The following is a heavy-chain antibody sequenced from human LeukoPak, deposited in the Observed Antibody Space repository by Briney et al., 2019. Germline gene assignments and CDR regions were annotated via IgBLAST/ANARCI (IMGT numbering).Heavy chain of an antibody. CDR2: IYYSGST. D-gene: IGHD5-18*01. CDR3: ARVRGYSYGTYYYGMDV. J-gene: IGHJ6*02. CDR1: GGSISSGGYY. V-gene: IGHV4-31*03. Sequence: SQTLSLTCTVSGGSISSGGYYWSWIRQHPGKGLEWIGYIYYSGSTYYNPSLKSRVTISVDTSKNQFSLKLSSVTAADTAVYYCARVRGYSYGTYYYGMDVWGQGTTVTVSS.